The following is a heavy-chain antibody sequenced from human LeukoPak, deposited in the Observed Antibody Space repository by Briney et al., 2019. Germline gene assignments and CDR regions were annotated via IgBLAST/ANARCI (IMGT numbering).Heavy chain of an antibody. Sequence: SETLSLTCTVSGGSISSSSYYWGWIRQPPGKGLEWIGSIYYSGSTYHNPSLKSRVTISVDTSKNQFSLKLTSVTAADTAVYYCATNSIRDWGQGTLVTVSS. V-gene: IGHV4-39*01. D-gene: IGHD3-3*02. J-gene: IGHJ4*02. CDR2: IYYSGST. CDR1: GGSISSSSYY. CDR3: ATNSIRD.